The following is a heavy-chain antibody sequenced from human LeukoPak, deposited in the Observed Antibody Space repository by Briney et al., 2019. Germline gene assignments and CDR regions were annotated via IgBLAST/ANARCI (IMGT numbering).Heavy chain of an antibody. D-gene: IGHD2-15*01. CDR3: VREGSSPGSFDY. Sequence: GSLRLSCAASGFAFSSYAMHWVRQAPGKGLEWVAVISYDGSNKYYADSVKGRFTISRDNSKNTLYLQMNSLRAEDTAVYYCVREGSSPGSFDYWGQGTLVTVSS. V-gene: IGHV3-30-3*01. CDR1: GFAFSSYA. J-gene: IGHJ4*02. CDR2: ISYDGSNK.